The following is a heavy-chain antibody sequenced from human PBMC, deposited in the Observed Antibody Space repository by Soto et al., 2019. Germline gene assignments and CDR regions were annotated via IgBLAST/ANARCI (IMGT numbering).Heavy chain of an antibody. CDR3: AREITIPPYNWFDP. J-gene: IGHJ5*02. CDR1: GGSISSYY. Sequence: SETLSLTCTVSGGSISSYYWSWIRQPPGKGLEWIGYIYYSGSTNYNPSLKSRVTISVDTSKNQFSLKLSSVAAADTAVYYCAREITIPPYNWFDPWGQGTLVTVSS. D-gene: IGHD3-3*01. V-gene: IGHV4-59*01. CDR2: IYYSGST.